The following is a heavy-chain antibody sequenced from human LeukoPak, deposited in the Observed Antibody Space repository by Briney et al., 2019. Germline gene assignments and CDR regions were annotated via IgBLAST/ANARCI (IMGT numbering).Heavy chain of an antibody. D-gene: IGHD3-22*01. Sequence: GGSLRLSCAASGFTFNSYAMHSVRQAPGKGLEWVAVISYHGNKKYYADSVKGRFTISRDTSKNKVFVQMNSLSAEDTAVYYCARDDGYYDSSGSLDYWGQGTLVTVSS. CDR2: ISYHGNKK. V-gene: IGHV3-30-3*01. CDR1: GFTFNSYA. J-gene: IGHJ4*02. CDR3: ARDDGYYDSSGSLDY.